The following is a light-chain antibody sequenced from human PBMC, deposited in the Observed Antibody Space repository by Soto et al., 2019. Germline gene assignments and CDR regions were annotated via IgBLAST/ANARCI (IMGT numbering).Light chain of an antibody. Sequence: QSVLTQPPSVSAAPGQKVTISCSGRSSNIGNNYVSWYQQLPGTAPKLLIYDNNKRPSGIPDRFSGSKSGTSATLGITGLQTGDEADYYCRTWDSSLSATHVFGTGSKVTVL. CDR3: RTWDSSLSATHV. V-gene: IGLV1-51*01. CDR2: DNN. CDR1: SSNIGNNY. J-gene: IGLJ1*01.